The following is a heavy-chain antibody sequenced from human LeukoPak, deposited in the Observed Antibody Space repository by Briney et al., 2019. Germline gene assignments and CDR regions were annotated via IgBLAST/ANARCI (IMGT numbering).Heavy chain of an antibody. CDR2: ISSSGSTI. V-gene: IGHV3-11*04. J-gene: IGHJ4*02. CDR3: ARGVPGFYYFDY. D-gene: IGHD2-2*01. CDR1: GFTFSDYY. Sequence: GGSLRLSCAASGFTFSDYYMSWIRQAPGKGLEWVSYISSSGSTIYYADSVKGRFTISRDNAENTLYLQMNSLRAEDTAVYFCARGVPGFYYFDYWGQGTLVTVSS.